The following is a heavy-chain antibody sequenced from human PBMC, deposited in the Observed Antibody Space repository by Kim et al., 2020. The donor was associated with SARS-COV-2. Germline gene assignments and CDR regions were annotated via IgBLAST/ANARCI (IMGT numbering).Heavy chain of an antibody. J-gene: IGHJ4*02. CDR2: ISRSGSAI. Sequence: GGSLRLSCAVSGLTFSTTDMHWVRQAPGKGLEWIAYISRSGSAIVYADSVKGRFTISRDEAKNSIFLQMNSLRDEDTAVYYRARDRTAFDYWGQGTLVTVSS. CDR3: ARDRTAFDY. D-gene: IGHD1-1*01. CDR1: GLTFSTTD. V-gene: IGHV3-48*02.